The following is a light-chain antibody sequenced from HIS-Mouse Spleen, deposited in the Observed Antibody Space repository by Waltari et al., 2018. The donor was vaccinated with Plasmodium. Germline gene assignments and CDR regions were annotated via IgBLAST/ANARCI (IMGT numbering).Light chain of an antibody. CDR3: QQYNNWPFT. V-gene: IGKV3-15*01. CDR2: GAS. Sequence: EIVMTQSPATLSVSPGERATLSCRASQSVSSNLAWYQQKPGQAPRLLIYGASTRATGIPARFRGSVSGTEFTLTISSLQSEDFAVYYCQQYNNWPFTFGPGTKVDIK. CDR1: QSVSSN. J-gene: IGKJ3*01.